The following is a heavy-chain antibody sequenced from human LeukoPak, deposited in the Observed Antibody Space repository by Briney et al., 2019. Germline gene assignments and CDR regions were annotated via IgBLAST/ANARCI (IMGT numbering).Heavy chain of an antibody. CDR3: ARQALWYEWCYYGMDV. J-gene: IGHJ6*02. CDR2: IYHSGST. D-gene: IGHD3-22*01. Sequence: SETLSLTCTVSGGSISSGGYYWSWIRQPPGKGLEWIGYIYHSGSTYYNPSLKSRVTISEDTSKNQFSLKLSSVTAADTAVYYCARQALWYEWCYYGMDVWGQGTTVTVSS. CDR1: GGSISSGGYY. V-gene: IGHV4-30-2*01.